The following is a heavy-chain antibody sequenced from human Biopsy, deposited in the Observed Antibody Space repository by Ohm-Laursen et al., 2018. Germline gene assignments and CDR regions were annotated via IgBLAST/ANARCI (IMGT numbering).Heavy chain of an antibody. V-gene: IGHV4-4*08. CDR2: IHHSGST. J-gene: IGHJ6*02. D-gene: IGHD2-15*01. Sequence: GTLSLTCTVSGVSITAYYWSWIRQPPGKGLECIGNIHHSGSTNYNPSLKSQLTISVDTSKNQFSLKLSSATAADTAVYYCARMDCSGGSCHYYSYGMDVWGQGTTVTVSS. CDR1: GVSITAYY. CDR3: ARMDCSGGSCHYYSYGMDV.